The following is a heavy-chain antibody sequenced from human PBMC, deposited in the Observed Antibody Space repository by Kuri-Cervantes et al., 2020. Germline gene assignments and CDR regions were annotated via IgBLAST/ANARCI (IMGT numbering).Heavy chain of an antibody. Sequence: SETLSLTCAVYGGSFSGYYWSWIRQPPGKGLEWIGSVYHSGSAYHNPSLKSRVTISVDTSKNQFSLKLSSVTAADTAVYFCAGHRTSSGYWAYFDCWGQGALVTVSS. CDR2: VYHSGSA. CDR3: AGHRTSSGYWAYFDC. J-gene: IGHJ4*02. D-gene: IGHD3-22*01. V-gene: IGHV4-34*01. CDR1: GGSFSGYY.